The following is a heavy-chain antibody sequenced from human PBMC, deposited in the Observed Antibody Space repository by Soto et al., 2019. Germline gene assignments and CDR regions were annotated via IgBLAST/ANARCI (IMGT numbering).Heavy chain of an antibody. Sequence: GGSLRLSCAACGFTFSSYSMNGVRQAPGKGLEWVSAISGSGDGTYYADSVKGRFTISRDNSKNTLFLQMNSLRAEDRALYYCARLLGTWYPEPNNWFDPWGQGALVTVSS. CDR3: ARLLGTWYPEPNNWFDP. J-gene: IGHJ5*02. D-gene: IGHD6-13*01. CDR2: ISGSGDGT. V-gene: IGHV3-23*01. CDR1: GFTFSSYS.